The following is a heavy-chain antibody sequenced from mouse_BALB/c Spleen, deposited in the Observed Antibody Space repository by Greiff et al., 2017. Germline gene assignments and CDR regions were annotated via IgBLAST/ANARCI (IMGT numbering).Heavy chain of an antibody. CDR1: GYAFTNYL. CDR3: ARGLLRAMDY. J-gene: IGHJ4*01. Sequence: VHLVESGAELVRPGTSVKVSCKASGYAFTNYLIEWVKQRPGQGLEWIGVINPGSGGTNYNEKFKGKATLTADKSSSTAYMQLSSLTSDDSAFYFCARGLLRAMDYWGQGTSVTVSS. D-gene: IGHD2-3*01. CDR2: INPGSGGT. V-gene: IGHV1-54*01.